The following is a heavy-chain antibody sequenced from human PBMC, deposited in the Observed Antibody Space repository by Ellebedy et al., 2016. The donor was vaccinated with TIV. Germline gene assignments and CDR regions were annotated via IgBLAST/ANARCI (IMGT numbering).Heavy chain of an antibody. CDR1: GFTFSSYW. D-gene: IGHD6-19*01. Sequence: GGSLRLXCAASGFTFSSYWMHWVRQAPGKGLVWVSRISSEGSTTTYADSARGRFTISRDNAENTLYLQMNSLRAEDTAVYYCARGDGSSGWYFDYWGQGTLVTVSS. V-gene: IGHV3-74*03. CDR2: ISSEGSTT. CDR3: ARGDGSSGWYFDY. J-gene: IGHJ4*02.